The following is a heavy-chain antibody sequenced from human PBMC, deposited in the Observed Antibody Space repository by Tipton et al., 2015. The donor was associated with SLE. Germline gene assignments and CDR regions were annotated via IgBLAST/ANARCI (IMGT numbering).Heavy chain of an antibody. CDR3: ARARGGLTTDY. J-gene: IGHJ4*02. Sequence: SLTCAVYGGSFSGYYWSWIRQPPGKGLEWIGEINHSGSTNYNPSLKSRVTISVDTSKNQFSLKLSSVTAADTAVYYCARARGGLTTDYWGQGTLVTVSS. CDR2: INHSGST. D-gene: IGHD4-17*01. CDR1: GGSFSGYY. V-gene: IGHV4-34*01.